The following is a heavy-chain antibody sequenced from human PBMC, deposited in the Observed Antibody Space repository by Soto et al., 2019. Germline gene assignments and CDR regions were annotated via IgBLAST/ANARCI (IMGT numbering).Heavy chain of an antibody. CDR1: GFTFSSYG. CDR2: ISRSSAYI. D-gene: IGHD2-2*01. CDR3: AKDIADIVVVPAAIDY. V-gene: IGHV3-21*04. J-gene: IGHJ4*02. Sequence: PGGSLRLSCAASGFTFSSYGMSWVRQAPGKGPEWASVISRSSAYIYYADSVKGRFTISRDDAGNSLYLQMNSLRTEDTALYYCAKDIADIVVVPAAIDYWGQGTLVTVSS.